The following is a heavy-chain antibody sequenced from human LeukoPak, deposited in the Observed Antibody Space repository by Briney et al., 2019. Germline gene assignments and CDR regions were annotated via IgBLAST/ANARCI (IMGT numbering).Heavy chain of an antibody. CDR3: ARDVRGRILTGGLHEGFDP. CDR1: GYTFTSYD. J-gene: IGHJ5*02. Sequence: GASVKVSCKASGYTFTSYDINWVQQATGQGLEWMGWMNPNSGNTGYAQKFQGRVTMTRNTSISTAYMELSSLRSEDTAVYYCARDVRGRILTGGLHEGFDPWGQGTLVTVSS. V-gene: IGHV1-8*01. D-gene: IGHD3-9*01. CDR2: MNPNSGNT.